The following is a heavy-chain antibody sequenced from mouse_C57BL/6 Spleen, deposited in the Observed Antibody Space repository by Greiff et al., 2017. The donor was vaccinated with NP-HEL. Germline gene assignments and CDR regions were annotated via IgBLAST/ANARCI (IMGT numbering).Heavy chain of an antibody. CDR1: GYTFTSYG. V-gene: IGHV1-81*01. D-gene: IGHD2-10*01. J-gene: IGHJ2*01. Sequence: VKLMESGAELARPGASVKLSCKASGYTFTSYGISWVKQRTGQGLEWIGEIYPRSGNTYYNEKFKGKATLTADKSSSTAYMELRSLTSEDSAVYFCARPYYRNYIDYWGQGTTLTVSS. CDR3: ARPYYRNYIDY. CDR2: IYPRSGNT.